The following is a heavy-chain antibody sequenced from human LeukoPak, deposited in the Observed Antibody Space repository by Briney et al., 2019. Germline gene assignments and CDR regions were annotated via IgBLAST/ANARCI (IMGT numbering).Heavy chain of an antibody. CDR3: ARAVGTYYYYYYMDA. CDR2: IYTSGST. Sequence: PSQTLSLTCTVSGGSISSGSYYWSWIRQPAGKGLEWIGRIYTSGSTNYNPSLKSRVTISVDTSKNQFSLKLSSVTAADTAVYYCARAVGTYYYYYYMDAWGKGTTVTVSS. CDR1: GGSISSGSYY. J-gene: IGHJ6*03. V-gene: IGHV4-61*02. D-gene: IGHD1-14*01.